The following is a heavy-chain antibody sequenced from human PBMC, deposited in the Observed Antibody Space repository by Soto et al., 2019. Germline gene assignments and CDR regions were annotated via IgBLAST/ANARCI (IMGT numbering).Heavy chain of an antibody. CDR3: ARYYYDSSGYYPL. CDR1: GFNFNNYA. V-gene: IGHV3-23*01. Sequence: GGSLRLSCAASGFNFNNYAMSWVRQAPGKGLEWVSAISGSGATTYDADSVKGRFTISRGNSKNTLYLQMNSLRAEDTAVYYCARYYYDSSGYYPLWGQGTLVTVSS. D-gene: IGHD3-22*01. J-gene: IGHJ4*02. CDR2: ISGSGATT.